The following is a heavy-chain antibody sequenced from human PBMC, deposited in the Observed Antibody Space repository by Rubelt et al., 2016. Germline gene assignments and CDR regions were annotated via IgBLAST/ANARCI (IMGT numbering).Heavy chain of an antibody. V-gene: IGHV3-74*02. D-gene: IGHD1-26*01. CDR1: GFTFGDYA. CDR2: INRAGRRT. CDR3: VQEWMVGPTG. J-gene: IGHJ4*02. Sequence: EVQLVGFGGGLAEPGRSLRLSCTASGFTFGDYAVSWFRQAPGTGLVWVSRINRAGRRTDYADSVKGRFTISRDTAKNTLHLQKNSLGAEDTAVYYCVQEWMVGPTGGGQGTLVTVSS.